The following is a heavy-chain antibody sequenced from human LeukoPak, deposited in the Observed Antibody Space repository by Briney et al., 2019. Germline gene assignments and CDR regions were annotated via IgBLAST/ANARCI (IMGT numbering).Heavy chain of an antibody. CDR2: FSSSSSYI. Sequence: PGGSLRLSCAASGFTFSSYSMNWVRQAPGKGLEWVSSFSSSSSYIYYADSVKGRFTISRDNAKNSLYLQMNSLRAEDTAVYYCARDLRREWELHNYFDYWGQGTLVTVSS. CDR3: ARDLRREWELHNYFDY. D-gene: IGHD1-26*01. V-gene: IGHV3-21*01. CDR1: GFTFSSYS. J-gene: IGHJ4*02.